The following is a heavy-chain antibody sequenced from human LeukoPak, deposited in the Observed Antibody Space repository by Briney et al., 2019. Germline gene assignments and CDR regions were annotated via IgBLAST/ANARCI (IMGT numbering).Heavy chain of an antibody. CDR3: ARLARYSWSPISPLYYYYYMDV. Sequence: VASVKVSCKASGYTFTGYYMHWVRQAPGQGPEWMGIINPSDASTTYAQKFQGRVTMTRDMSTSTVYMELSSLRSEDTAVYYCARLARYSWSPISPLYYYYYMDVWGKGTTVTVSS. CDR2: INPSDAST. D-gene: IGHD1-26*01. J-gene: IGHJ6*03. V-gene: IGHV1-46*01. CDR1: GYTFTGYY.